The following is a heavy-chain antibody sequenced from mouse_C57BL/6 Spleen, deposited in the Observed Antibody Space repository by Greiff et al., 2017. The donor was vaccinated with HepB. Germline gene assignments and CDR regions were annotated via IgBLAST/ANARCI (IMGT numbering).Heavy chain of an antibody. D-gene: IGHD1-1*01. CDR3: TSYYYGSSFDY. Sequence: EVKLVESGAELVRPGASVKLSCTASGFNIKDYYMHWVKQRPEQGLEWIGWIDPENGDTEYASKFQGKATITADTSSNTAYLQLSSLTSEDTAVYYCTSYYYGSSFDYWGQGTTLTVSS. CDR2: IDPENGDT. CDR1: GFNIKDYY. J-gene: IGHJ2*01. V-gene: IGHV14-4*01.